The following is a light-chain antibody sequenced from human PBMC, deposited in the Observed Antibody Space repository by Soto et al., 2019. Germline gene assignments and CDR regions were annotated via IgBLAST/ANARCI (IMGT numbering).Light chain of an antibody. J-gene: IGLJ2*01. Sequence: QSALTQPASVSGSPGQSITISCTGTSSDVGGYNYVSWYQQHAGKAPKLMIYEVSNPTSGVSNRFSGSKSGNTASLTISGLQAEDEADYYCSSYTSSSTVVFGGGTKLTVL. CDR3: SSYTSSSTVV. V-gene: IGLV2-14*01. CDR2: EVS. CDR1: SSDVGGYNY.